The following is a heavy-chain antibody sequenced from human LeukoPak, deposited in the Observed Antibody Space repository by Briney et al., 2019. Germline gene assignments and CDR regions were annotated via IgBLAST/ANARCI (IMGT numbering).Heavy chain of an antibody. CDR1: RGSFSDYY. CDR3: ARVGDTLVAPFAW. CDR2: INQSGTT. Sequence: SETLSLTCVLYRGSFSDYYWSWIRQPPGKGLEWIGGINQSGTTNYNPSLRSRVTISLDTSNNQLSLKLNSVTAADSGLYYCARVGDTLVAPFAWWGQGTLVTVSS. V-gene: IGHV4-34*01. J-gene: IGHJ4*02. D-gene: IGHD2-21*01.